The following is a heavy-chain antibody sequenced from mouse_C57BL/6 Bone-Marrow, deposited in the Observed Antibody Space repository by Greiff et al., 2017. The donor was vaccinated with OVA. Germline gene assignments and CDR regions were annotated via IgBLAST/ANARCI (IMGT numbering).Heavy chain of an antibody. J-gene: IGHJ2*01. D-gene: IGHD1-1*01. V-gene: IGHV1-64*01. CDR1: GYTFTSYW. Sequence: QVQLQQPGAELVKPGASVKLSCKASGYTFTSYWMHWVKQRPRQGLEWIGMIHPNSGSTNYNEKFKSKATMTVDKSSSTAYMQLSSLTSEDSAVYYCARGDYGSTLYYFDYWGQGTTLTVSS. CDR3: ARGDYGSTLYYFDY. CDR2: IHPNSGST.